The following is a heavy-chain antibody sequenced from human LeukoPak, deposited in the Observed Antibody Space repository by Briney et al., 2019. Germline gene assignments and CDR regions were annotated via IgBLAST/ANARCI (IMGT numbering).Heavy chain of an antibody. J-gene: IGHJ4*02. CDR1: GGSISSSSYY. CDR3: ARDGSPIAYYYDSSGYTLDY. CDR2: IYYSGST. V-gene: IGHV4-39*07. Sequence: SETLSLTCTVSGGSISSSSYYWGWIRQPPGKGLEWIGSIYYSGSTYYNPSLKSRVTISVDTSKNQFSLKLSSVTAADTAVYYCARDGSPIAYYYDSSGYTLDYWGQGTLVTVSS. D-gene: IGHD3-22*01.